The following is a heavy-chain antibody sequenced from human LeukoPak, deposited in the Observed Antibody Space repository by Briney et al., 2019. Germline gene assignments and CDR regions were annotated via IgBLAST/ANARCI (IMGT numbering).Heavy chain of an antibody. D-gene: IGHD2-2*01. Sequence: ASVTVSCKVSGYTLTEVSMHWVRQAPGKGLEWMGGFDPEEGETIYAQKFQGRVTMTEDTSADTAYMELSSLRSEDTAVYYCARDQVPAAEVDYWGQGTLVTVSS. V-gene: IGHV1-24*01. J-gene: IGHJ4*02. CDR2: FDPEEGET. CDR1: GYTLTEVS. CDR3: ARDQVPAAEVDY.